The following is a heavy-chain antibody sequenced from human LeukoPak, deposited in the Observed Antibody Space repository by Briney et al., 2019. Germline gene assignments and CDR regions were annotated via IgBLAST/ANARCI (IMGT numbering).Heavy chain of an antibody. Sequence: PGGSLRLSCAASGFTFSSYAMHWVRQAPGKGLEWVAVISYDGSNKYYADSVKGRFTISRDNSKNTLDLQMNSLRAEDTAVYYCARALWFGETFPAYWGQGTLVTVSS. D-gene: IGHD3-10*01. CDR3: ARALWFGETFPAY. CDR2: ISYDGSNK. CDR1: GFTFSSYA. J-gene: IGHJ4*02. V-gene: IGHV3-30*04.